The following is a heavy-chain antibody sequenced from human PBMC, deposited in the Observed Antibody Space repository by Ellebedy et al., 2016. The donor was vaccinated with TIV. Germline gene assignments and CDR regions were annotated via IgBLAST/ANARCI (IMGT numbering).Heavy chain of an antibody. D-gene: IGHD3-22*01. CDR2: IYHTGST. CDR3: ARSNYYDSSGYYLGQYYFDY. J-gene: IGHJ4*02. V-gene: IGHV4-4*02. Sequence: SETLSLTCTVSDDYISRSNWWSWVRPPPGKGLEWIGEIYHTGSTNSNPSLKSRVTISVDTSKTQFSLKLRSVTAADTAVYYCARSNYYDSSGYYLGQYYFDYWGQGTLVTVSS. CDR1: DDYISRSNW.